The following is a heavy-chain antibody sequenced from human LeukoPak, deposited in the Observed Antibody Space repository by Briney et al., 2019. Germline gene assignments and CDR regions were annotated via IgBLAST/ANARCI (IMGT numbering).Heavy chain of an antibody. J-gene: IGHJ4*02. CDR2: IYYSGST. CDR1: GGSISSGGYY. V-gene: IGHV4-31*03. D-gene: IGHD5-24*01. CDR3: ARGDGDEMATMFDY. Sequence: SQTLSLTCTVSGGSISSGGYYWSWIRQHPGKGLEWIGYIYYSGSTYYNPSLKSRVTISVDTSKNQFSLRLSSVTAADTAVYYCARGDGDEMATMFDYWGQGTLVTVSS.